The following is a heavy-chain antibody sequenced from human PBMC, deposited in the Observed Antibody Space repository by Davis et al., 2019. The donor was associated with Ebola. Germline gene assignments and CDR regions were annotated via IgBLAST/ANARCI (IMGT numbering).Heavy chain of an antibody. J-gene: IGHJ6*02. CDR1: GGSISSYY. CDR3: ARDQLWFGEFDLYYYYGMDV. D-gene: IGHD3-10*01. V-gene: IGHV4-34*01. CDR2: INHSGST. Sequence: MPSETLSLTCTVSGGSISSYYWSWIRQPPGKGLEWIGEINHSGSTNYNPSLKSRVTISVDTSKNQFSLKLSSVTAADTAVYYCARDQLWFGEFDLYYYYGMDVWGQGTTVTVSS.